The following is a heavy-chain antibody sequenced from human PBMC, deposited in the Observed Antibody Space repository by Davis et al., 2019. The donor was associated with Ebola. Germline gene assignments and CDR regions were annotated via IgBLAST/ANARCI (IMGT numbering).Heavy chain of an antibody. D-gene: IGHD3-16*01. V-gene: IGHV4-59*11. CDR3: ARFGHGAY. Sequence: PSETLSLTCTVSDYSISGHYWNWFLQPPVKGLEWIGFISGSGRTSYNPSLTSRLTISADTSKNQFSLNLSSVTAADTAVYFCARFGHGAYWGQGTLVTVSS. CDR1: DYSISGHY. J-gene: IGHJ4*02. CDR2: ISGSGRT.